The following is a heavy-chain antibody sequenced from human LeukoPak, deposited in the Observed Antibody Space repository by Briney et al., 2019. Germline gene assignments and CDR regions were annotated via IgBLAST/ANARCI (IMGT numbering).Heavy chain of an antibody. V-gene: IGHV3-48*03. CDR3: ARDLPGYYDFWSGYSYYFDY. CDR1: GFTFSSYE. Sequence: GGSLRLSCAASGFTFSSYEMNWVRQAPGKGLEWVSYISSSGSTIYYADSVKGRFTISRDNAKNSLYLQMNSLRAEDTAVYYCARDLPGYYDFWSGYSYYFDYWGQGTLVTVSS. J-gene: IGHJ4*02. D-gene: IGHD3-3*01. CDR2: ISSSGSTI.